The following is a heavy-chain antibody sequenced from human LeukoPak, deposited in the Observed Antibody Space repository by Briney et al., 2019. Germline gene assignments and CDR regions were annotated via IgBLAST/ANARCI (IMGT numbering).Heavy chain of an antibody. Sequence: GGSLRLSCAASGFTFDDYGMSWVRQAPGKGLEWVSGINWNGGSTGYADSVKGRFTISRDNAKNSLYLQMNSLRAEDTALYHCARVLAKPLDIVVVPAAAMGDYYYYYMDVWGKGTTVTISS. CDR1: GFTFDDYG. CDR2: INWNGGST. J-gene: IGHJ6*03. V-gene: IGHV3-20*01. CDR3: ARVLAKPLDIVVVPAAAMGDYYYYYMDV. D-gene: IGHD2-2*03.